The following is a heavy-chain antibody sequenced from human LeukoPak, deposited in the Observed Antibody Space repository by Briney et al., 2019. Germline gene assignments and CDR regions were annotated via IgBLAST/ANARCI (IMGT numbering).Heavy chain of an antibody. V-gene: IGHV1-2*02. Sequence: EASVKVSCKASGYTFTGYYMHWVRQAPGQGLEWMGWINPNSGGTNYAQKFQGRVTMTRDTSISTAYMELSRLRSEDTAVYYCARVRYNWNDLTFPLSAFDIWGQGTMVTVSS. CDR3: ARVRYNWNDLTFPLSAFDI. J-gene: IGHJ3*02. CDR1: GYTFTGYY. CDR2: INPNSGGT. D-gene: IGHD1-1*01.